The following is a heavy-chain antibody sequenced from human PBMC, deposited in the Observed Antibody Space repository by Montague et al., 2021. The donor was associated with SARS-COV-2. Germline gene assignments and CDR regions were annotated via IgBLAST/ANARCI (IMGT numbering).Heavy chain of an antibody. Sequence: TLSLTCTVSGDSINSMNYYWCWIRPPAGKGLEWIGSIDSGGNNNYHPPLKSRVTMSTNTNNHHFFLHFTSPTAAAAAVYYCARLVWKQTASWGPGTLVTVSS. V-gene: IGHV4-61*02. D-gene: IGHD5-18*01. CDR3: ARLVWKQTAS. CDR1: GDSINSMNYY. J-gene: IGHJ5*02. CDR2: IDSGGNN.